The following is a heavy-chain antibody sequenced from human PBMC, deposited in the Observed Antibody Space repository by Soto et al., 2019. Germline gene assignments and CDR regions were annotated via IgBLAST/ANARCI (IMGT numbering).Heavy chain of an antibody. V-gene: IGHV5-51*01. CDR3: AASIFYYGMDV. CDR2: IYPGDSDT. Sequence: GESLKLSCKGFGYTFTNYWIDLVRQMPGKGPEGMGIIYPGDSDTKYNPSFQGQFTISADKSITTTYLQWSSLKASDTAIYYCAASIFYYGMDVWGQGTKVTVSS. CDR1: GYTFTNYW. J-gene: IGHJ6*02.